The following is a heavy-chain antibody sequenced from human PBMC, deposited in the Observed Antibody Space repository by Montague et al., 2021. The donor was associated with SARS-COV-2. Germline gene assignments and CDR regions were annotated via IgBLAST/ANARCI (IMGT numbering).Heavy chain of an antibody. D-gene: IGHD2-15*01. J-gene: IGHJ5*02. CDR3: ARERRYCSGGSCYSGWFDP. Sequence: SETLSLTCTVSGYSISSGSYCGWIRHPPGKGLEWIGSIYHSGSTYLNTSLKSRVTISVDTSKNQFSLQLSSVTAADTAVYYCARERRYCSGGSCYSGWFDPWGQGTLVTVSS. CDR1: GYSISSGSY. V-gene: IGHV4-38-2*02. CDR2: IYHSGST.